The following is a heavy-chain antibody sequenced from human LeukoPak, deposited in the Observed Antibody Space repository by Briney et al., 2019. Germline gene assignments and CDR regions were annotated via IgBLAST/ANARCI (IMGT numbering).Heavy chain of an antibody. D-gene: IGHD3-22*01. CDR1: GYTFTTYG. V-gene: IGHV1-18*01. Sequence: ASVKVSCKASGYTFTTYGISWVRQAPGQGLEWMGWSSPYNGNTNYAQKLRGRVTMTTDTSTSTAYMELRSLRSDDTAVYYCARVGEEHDSSGYYLRSYDAFDIWGQGTMVTVSS. CDR2: SSPYNGNT. CDR3: ARVGEEHDSSGYYLRSYDAFDI. J-gene: IGHJ3*02.